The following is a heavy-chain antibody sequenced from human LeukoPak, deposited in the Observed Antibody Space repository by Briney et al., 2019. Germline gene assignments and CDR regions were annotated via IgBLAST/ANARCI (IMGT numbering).Heavy chain of an antibody. CDR2: IYPGDSDT. D-gene: IGHD3-3*01. CDR3: ARQPADFWSGYYYFDY. CDR1: GSSFTSYW. Sequence: GESLQISCKASGSSFTSYWIGWVRQMPAKGLEWMGIIYPGDSDTRYRPSFQGQVTISADKSISTASLQWSSLNAPDTAMYYCARQPADFWSGYYYFDYWGQGGLVTVSS. J-gene: IGHJ4*02. V-gene: IGHV5-51*01.